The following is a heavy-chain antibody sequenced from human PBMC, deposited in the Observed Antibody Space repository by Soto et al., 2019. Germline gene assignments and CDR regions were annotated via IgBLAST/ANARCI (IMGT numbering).Heavy chain of an antibody. D-gene: IGHD2-15*01. CDR2: ISSSSSYI. CDR3: ARVGGYYYYYMDV. Sequence: EVQLVESGGGLVKPGGSLRLSCAASGFTFSSYSMNWVRQAPGKGLEWGSSISSSSSYIYYADSVKGRFTISRDNAKNSLYLQMNSLRAEDTAVYYCARVGGYYYYYMDVWGKGTTVTVSS. V-gene: IGHV3-21*01. CDR1: GFTFSSYS. J-gene: IGHJ6*03.